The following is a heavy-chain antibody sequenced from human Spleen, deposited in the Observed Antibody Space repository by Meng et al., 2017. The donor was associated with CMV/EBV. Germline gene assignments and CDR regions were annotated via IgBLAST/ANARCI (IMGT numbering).Heavy chain of an antibody. J-gene: IGHJ4*02. V-gene: IGHV3-7*01. D-gene: IGHD4-11*01. CDR2: IKQDGSEK. CDR1: GFTFSNYW. CDR3: VRSSTRGY. Sequence: GGSLRLSCAGSGFTFSNYWMSWVRQAPGKGLEWLANIKQDGSEKYYVDSVKGRFTISRDNANKSLYLQMDSLRAEDTAVYYCVRSSTRGYWGQGTLVTVSS.